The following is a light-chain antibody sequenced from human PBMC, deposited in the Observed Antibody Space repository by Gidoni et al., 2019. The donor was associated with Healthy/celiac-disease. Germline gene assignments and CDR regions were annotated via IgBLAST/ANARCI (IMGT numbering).Light chain of an antibody. Sequence: DIQMTQSPSSLSASVGDRVTITCRASQSISSYLNWYQQKPGKAPKLLIYAASSLQSGVPSRFSGSGSGTDFTITISSLQPEDFATYYCQQSYSTPFFXGXTKVEIK. CDR1: QSISSY. CDR2: AAS. CDR3: QQSYSTPF. V-gene: IGKV1-39*01. J-gene: IGKJ4*01.